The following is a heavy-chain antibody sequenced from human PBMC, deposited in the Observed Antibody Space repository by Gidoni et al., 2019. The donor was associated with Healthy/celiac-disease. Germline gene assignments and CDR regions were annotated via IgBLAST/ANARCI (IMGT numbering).Heavy chain of an antibody. CDR1: GYSISSGYY. V-gene: IGHV4-38-2*02. Sequence: QVQLQESGPGLVKPSETLSLTCTISGYSISSGYYWGWIRQPPGKGLEWIGSIYHSGSTYYNPSLKSRVTISVDTSKNQFSLKLSSVTAADTAVYYCARLGGDYGDYPPDYWGQGTLVTVSS. D-gene: IGHD4-17*01. J-gene: IGHJ4*02. CDR3: ARLGGDYGDYPPDY. CDR2: IYHSGST.